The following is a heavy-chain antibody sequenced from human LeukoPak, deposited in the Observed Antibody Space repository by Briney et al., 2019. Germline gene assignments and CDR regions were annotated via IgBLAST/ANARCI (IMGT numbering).Heavy chain of an antibody. CDR1: GFTFSDSW. CDR2: MNQDGSAK. Sequence: GGSLRLSCAASGFTFSDSWMSWVRQAPGKGLEWVANMNQDGSAKDYVDSVKGRFTISRDNARNSLYLQMSSLRPEDTAVYYCATYTHWVAGDVWGQGTTVTVSS. CDR3: ATYTHWVAGDV. V-gene: IGHV3-7*01. D-gene: IGHD3-16*01. J-gene: IGHJ6*02.